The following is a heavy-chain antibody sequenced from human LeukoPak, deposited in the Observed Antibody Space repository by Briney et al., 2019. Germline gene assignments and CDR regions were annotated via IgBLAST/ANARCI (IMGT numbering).Heavy chain of an antibody. CDR1: GGSISRYY. CDR3: AGHRYYFDY. CDR2: IYYSGTT. J-gene: IGHJ4*02. Sequence: PSETQSSSSTVSGGSISRYYWSWIRQPPGKGLEWIGYIYYSGTTNYNPSLKSRVTISVDTSKNQFSLKLSSVTAADTAVYYCAGHRYYFDYWGQGTLVTVSS. V-gene: IGHV4-59*08.